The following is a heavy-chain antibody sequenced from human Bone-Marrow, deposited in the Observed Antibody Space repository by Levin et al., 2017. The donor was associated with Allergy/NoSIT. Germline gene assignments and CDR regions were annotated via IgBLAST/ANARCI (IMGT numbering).Heavy chain of an antibody. D-gene: IGHD6-19*01. CDR3: ARDLYSTAWYGAFDV. CDR2: ILPMFGTT. J-gene: IGHJ3*01. CDR1: GGTFSTYT. V-gene: IGHV1-69*13. Sequence: SVKVSCKVSGGTFSTYTLYWVRQAPGQGLEWMGGILPMFGTTNIAQKFQDRVTILADASTNTVSMNLSSLRSEDTATYYCARDLYSTAWYGAFDVWGQGTMVTVSS.